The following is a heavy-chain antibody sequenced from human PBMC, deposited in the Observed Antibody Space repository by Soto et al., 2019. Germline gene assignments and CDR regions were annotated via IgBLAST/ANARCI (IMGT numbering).Heavy chain of an antibody. V-gene: IGHV1-3*01. CDR3: ARXXXGYVT. D-gene: IGHD3-10*01. CDR1: GITFTTYA. J-gene: IGHJ5*02. Sequence: QVQLVQSGTEVKKPGASVKVSCKASGITFTTYAIHWVRQAPGQGLEWMGWINAGNGNTRYSQKFQGRVTLTRDTXXXXXXXXLXXXXXXXXXXYYCARXXXGYVTWGQGTLVTVSS. CDR2: INAGNGNT.